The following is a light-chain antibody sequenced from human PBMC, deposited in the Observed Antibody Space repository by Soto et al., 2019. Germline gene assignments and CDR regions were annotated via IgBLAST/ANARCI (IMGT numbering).Light chain of an antibody. V-gene: IGLV2-14*03. CDR2: DVN. CDR3: RSYTSSAPFYV. Sequence: QSVLTQPASVSGSPGQSITISCTGVTTDVDGYDYVSWYQQHPGQAPQLLIYDVNSRPSGISYRFSGSKSGDTASLTISGLQAEDDSYYYCRSYTSSAPFYVFGAGTKVTVL. J-gene: IGLJ1*01. CDR1: TTDVDGYDY.